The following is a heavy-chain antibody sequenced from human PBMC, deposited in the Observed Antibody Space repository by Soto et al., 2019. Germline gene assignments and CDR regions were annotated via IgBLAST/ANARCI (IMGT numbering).Heavy chain of an antibody. V-gene: IGHV1-46*01. J-gene: IGHJ6*02. Sequence: ASVKVSCKASGYTFTSYYMHWVRQAPGQGPEWMGIINPSGGSTSYAQKFQGRVTMTRDTSTSTVYMELSSLRSEDTAVYYCARDPEMATIGYYYYGMDVWGQGTTVTVSS. CDR2: INPSGGST. D-gene: IGHD5-12*01. CDR1: GYTFTSYY. CDR3: ARDPEMATIGYYYYGMDV.